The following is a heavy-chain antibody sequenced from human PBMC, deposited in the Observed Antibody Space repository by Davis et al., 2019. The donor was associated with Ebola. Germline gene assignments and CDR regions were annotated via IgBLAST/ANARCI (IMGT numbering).Heavy chain of an antibody. J-gene: IGHJ5*02. CDR2: IIPIFGTA. CDR3: ARDPYRIAAHTGFDP. V-gene: IGHV1-69*13. CDR1: GGTFSSYA. D-gene: IGHD6-6*01. Sequence: SVKVSCKASGGTFSSYAISWVRQAPGQGLEWMGGIIPIFGTANYAQKFQGRVTITADESTRTAYMELSSLRSEDTAVYYCARDPYRIAAHTGFDPWGQGTLVTVSS.